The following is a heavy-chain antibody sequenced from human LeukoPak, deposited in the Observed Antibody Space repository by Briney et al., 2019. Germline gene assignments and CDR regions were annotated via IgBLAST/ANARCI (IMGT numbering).Heavy chain of an antibody. Sequence: PGGSLRLSCAASGSTFSNYWMSWVRQAPGKGLEWVANINQAGETFYVVSVKGRFTISRDNARDSVYLQMNSLRAEDTAVYYCARLMFLWPPIYFDYWGQGTLVTVSS. D-gene: IGHD2-8*01. V-gene: IGHV3-7*01. J-gene: IGHJ4*02. CDR3: ARLMFLWPPIYFDY. CDR2: INQAGET. CDR1: GSTFSNYW.